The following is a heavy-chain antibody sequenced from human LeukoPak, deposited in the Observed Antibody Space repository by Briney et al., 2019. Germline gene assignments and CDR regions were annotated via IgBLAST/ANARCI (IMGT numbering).Heavy chain of an antibody. Sequence: GGSLRLSCAASGFTFSSYAMSWVRQAPGKGLEWVSAISGSGGSTYYADSVKGRFTISRDNSKNTLYLQMNSLRAEDTAVYYCAKDSIAVAGTRVNASDIWGQGTMVTVSS. D-gene: IGHD6-19*01. CDR2: ISGSGGST. J-gene: IGHJ3*02. CDR1: GFTFSSYA. V-gene: IGHV3-23*01. CDR3: AKDSIAVAGTRVNASDI.